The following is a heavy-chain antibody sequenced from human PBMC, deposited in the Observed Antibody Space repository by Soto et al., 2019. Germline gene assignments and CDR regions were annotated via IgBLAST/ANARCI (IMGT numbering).Heavy chain of an antibody. D-gene: IGHD3-22*01. V-gene: IGHV3-30*18. Sequence: PGGSLRLSCAASGFTFSSYGMHWVRQAPGKGLEWVAVISYDGSNKYYADSVKGRFTISRDNSKNTLYLQMNSLRAEDTAVYYCAKPIYYYDSSGYYWGQGTLVTV. CDR3: AKPIYYYDSSGYY. J-gene: IGHJ4*02. CDR1: GFTFSSYG. CDR2: ISYDGSNK.